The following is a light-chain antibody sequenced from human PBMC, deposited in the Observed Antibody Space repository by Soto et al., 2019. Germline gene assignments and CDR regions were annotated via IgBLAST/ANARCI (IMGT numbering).Light chain of an antibody. CDR2: DVK. V-gene: IGLV2-14*03. J-gene: IGLJ1*01. Sequence: QSVLAQPASVSGSPGQSITISCAGTNNDFGAYNYVSWYQQLPGKAPKLLIYDVKYRPSGVSSRFSGSRSGNTASLTISGLQTEDEADYYCTSFTSGSPPYVLGTGTKVTVL. CDR1: NNDFGAYNY. CDR3: TSFTSGSPPYV.